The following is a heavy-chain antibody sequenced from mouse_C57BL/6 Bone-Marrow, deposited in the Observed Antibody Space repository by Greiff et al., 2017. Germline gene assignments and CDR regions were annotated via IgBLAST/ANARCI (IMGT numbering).Heavy chain of an antibody. V-gene: IGHV14-2*01. CDR2: IDPEDGET. J-gene: IGHJ3*01. CDR1: GFNFKDYY. D-gene: IGHD1-1*01. CDR3: ARDGSSYQFAY. Sequence: VQLQQSGAELVKPGASVKLSCTASGFNFKDYYMHWVKQRPEQGLEWIGRIDPEDGETNYAPKVQGKATITADTSTNTAYLRLSSLTSEDTAVYYCARDGSSYQFAYWGQGTLVTVSA.